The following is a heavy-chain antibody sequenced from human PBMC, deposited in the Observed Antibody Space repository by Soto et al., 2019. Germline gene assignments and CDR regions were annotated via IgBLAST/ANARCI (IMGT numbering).Heavy chain of an antibody. CDR2: ISGSGGST. Sequence: GGSLRLSCAASGFTFSSYAMSWVRQAPGKGLEWVSAISGSGGSTYYADSVKGRFTISRDNSKNTLYLQMNSLRAEDTAVYYCAKGQLLWFGELLFWFDPWGQGTLVTVSS. J-gene: IGHJ5*02. CDR3: AKGQLLWFGELLFWFDP. V-gene: IGHV3-23*01. CDR1: GFTFSSYA. D-gene: IGHD3-10*01.